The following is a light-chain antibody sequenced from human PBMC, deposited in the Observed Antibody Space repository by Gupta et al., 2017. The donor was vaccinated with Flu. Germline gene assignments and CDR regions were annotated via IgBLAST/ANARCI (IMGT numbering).Light chain of an antibody. CDR2: GAS. Sequence: PSFLSASVGDRVTITCRASLSIGISLNWYQQKPGKAPKLLIYGASTLQTGVPSRFSGSGSGADFSLTISTLQPEEFATYFCQQSDISPHTFGWGPVVDI. J-gene: IGKJ3*01. CDR3: QQSDISPHT. V-gene: IGKV1-39*01. CDR1: LSIGIS.